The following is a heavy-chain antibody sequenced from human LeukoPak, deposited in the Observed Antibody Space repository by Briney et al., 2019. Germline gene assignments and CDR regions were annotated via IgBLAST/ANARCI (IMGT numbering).Heavy chain of an antibody. J-gene: IGHJ5*02. D-gene: IGHD3-22*01. V-gene: IGHV1-24*01. CDR2: FDPEDGET. Sequence: ASVKVSCKVSGYTPTELSMHWVRQAPGKGLEWMGGFDPEDGETIYAQKFQGRVTMTEDTSTDTAYMELSSLRSEDTAVYYCATAYLSRYYDSSGPYNWFDPWGQGTLVTVSS. CDR3: ATAYLSRYYDSSGPYNWFDP. CDR1: GYTPTELS.